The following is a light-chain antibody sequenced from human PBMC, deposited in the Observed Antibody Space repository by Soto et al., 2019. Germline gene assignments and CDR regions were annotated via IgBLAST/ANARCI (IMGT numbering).Light chain of an antibody. J-gene: IGKJ5*01. CDR1: QSLYSNY. CDR3: QQYGSLIT. V-gene: IGKV3-20*01. Sequence: EIVWTQSPGTLSLSPGERATLSCRASQSLYSNYLAWHQQKPGQAPRLLIYGAFSRATDIPDRFSGSGSGTDFTLTINRLEPEDSAVYYCQQYGSLITFGQGTRLEIK. CDR2: GAF.